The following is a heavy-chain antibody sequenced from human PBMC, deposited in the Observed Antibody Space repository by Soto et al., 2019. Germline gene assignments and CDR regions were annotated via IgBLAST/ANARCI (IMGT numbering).Heavy chain of an antibody. Sequence: QVQLVQSGAEVKKPGASVKVSCKASGYTFTGYYMHWVRQAPGQGLKWMGWINPNSGGINYAQKFQVWVTMTRDTSISTAYMELSRLRSDDTAVYYCARAYSRDAFDIWGQGTMVTVSS. D-gene: IGHD6-13*01. CDR1: GYTFTGYY. CDR2: INPNSGGI. V-gene: IGHV1-2*04. J-gene: IGHJ3*02. CDR3: ARAYSRDAFDI.